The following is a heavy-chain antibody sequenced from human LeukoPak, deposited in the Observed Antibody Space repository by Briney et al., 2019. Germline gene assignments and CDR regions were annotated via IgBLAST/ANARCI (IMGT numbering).Heavy chain of an antibody. CDR1: GFTLSSYE. CDR3: ARGGSLGY. J-gene: IGHJ4*02. D-gene: IGHD6-19*01. Sequence: GGSLRLSCAASGFTLSSYEMNWVRQAPGKGLEWVSKFSSSGSAIYYADSVKGRSTISRDNAKSSLYLQMNSLRVEDTAVYYCARGGSLGYWGQGTLVTVSS. CDR2: FSSSGSAI. V-gene: IGHV3-48*03.